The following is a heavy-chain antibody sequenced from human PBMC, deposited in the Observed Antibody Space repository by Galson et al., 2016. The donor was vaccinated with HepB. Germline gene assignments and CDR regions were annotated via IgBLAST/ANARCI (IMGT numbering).Heavy chain of an antibody. V-gene: IGHV3-30*18. CDR1: CFSFSDYG. D-gene: IGHD1-26*01. J-gene: IGHJ4*02. CDR3: AKDRDSGSYQGPFDY. Sequence: SLRLSCAASCFSFSDYGIHWVRQAPGKGLEWVAVISYDGSNKHYADSVKGRFTISRDKTKNTVYLQMNRLRPEDTAVYYCAKDRDSGSYQGPFDYWGQGTLVTVSS. CDR2: ISYDGSNK.